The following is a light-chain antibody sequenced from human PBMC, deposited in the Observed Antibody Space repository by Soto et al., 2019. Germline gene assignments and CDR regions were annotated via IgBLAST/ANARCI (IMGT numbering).Light chain of an antibody. Sequence: EVVLTQSPVTLSLSPGERATLSCRASQSFRGLLAWYQQKPGQAPRLLIYDAYNRATGIPPRFSGSGSGTGFTLTISRLEPEDFAVYYCHQYGKSPWTFGQGTKGDIK. CDR1: QSFRGL. J-gene: IGKJ1*01. V-gene: IGKV3-11*01. CDR3: HQYGKSPWT. CDR2: DAY.